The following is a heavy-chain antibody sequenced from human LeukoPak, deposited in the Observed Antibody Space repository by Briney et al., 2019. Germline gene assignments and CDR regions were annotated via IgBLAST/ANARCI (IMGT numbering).Heavy chain of an antibody. J-gene: IGHJ4*02. V-gene: IGHV5-51*01. CDR2: IYPGDSDT. CDR3: ARQVDDYYGSGSIDY. D-gene: IGHD3-10*01. CDR1: GYSFTSYW. Sequence: GESLKISCKGSGYSFTSYWIGWVRQMPGKGLEWMGIIYPGDSDTRYSPSFQGQVTISADKSISTAYLQWSSLKASDTAMYYCARQVDDYYGSGSIDYWGQGTLDTVSS.